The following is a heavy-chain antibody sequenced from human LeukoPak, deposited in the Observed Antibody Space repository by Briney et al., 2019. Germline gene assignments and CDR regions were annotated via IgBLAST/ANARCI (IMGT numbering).Heavy chain of an antibody. CDR1: GFTFSSYS. CDR3: ARAHSSGFDY. Sequence: GRSLRLSCAASGFTFSSYSMNWVRQAPGKGLEWVSSISSSSSYIYYADSVKGRFTISRDNAKNSLYLQMNSLRAEDTAVYYCARAHSSGFDYWGQGTLVTVSS. D-gene: IGHD6-19*01. J-gene: IGHJ4*02. V-gene: IGHV3-21*01. CDR2: ISSSSSYI.